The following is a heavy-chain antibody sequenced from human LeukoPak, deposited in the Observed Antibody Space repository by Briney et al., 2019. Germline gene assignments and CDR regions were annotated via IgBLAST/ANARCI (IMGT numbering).Heavy chain of an antibody. J-gene: IGHJ5*02. Sequence: SQTLSLTFAISGDSVSSNSAAWNWIRQSPSRGLEGLGRTYYRSKWYNYYAVSVRSRITINPDTYKNQFSLQLNSVTPEDTAVYYCARSLDPNCGGDCYPVDWFDPWGQGTLVTVSS. CDR1: GDSVSSNSAA. CDR3: ARSLDPNCGGDCYPVDWFDP. D-gene: IGHD2-21*02. V-gene: IGHV6-1*01. CDR2: TYYRSKWYN.